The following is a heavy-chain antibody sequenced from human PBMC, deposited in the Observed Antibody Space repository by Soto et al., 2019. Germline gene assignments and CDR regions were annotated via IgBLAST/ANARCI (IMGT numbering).Heavy chain of an antibody. V-gene: IGHV4-59*01. Sequence: PSETLSLTCSGSRGSISSYYWSWVRQPPGKGLEWIGFIHRTGSTKYNPSLESRVTISVDTSQNQLSLRLSSVTAADTAVYYCARESAGSGKNNGFDPWGQGILVTVSS. J-gene: IGHJ5*02. CDR1: RGSISSYY. CDR2: IHRTGST. CDR3: ARESAGSGKNNGFDP. D-gene: IGHD3-10*01.